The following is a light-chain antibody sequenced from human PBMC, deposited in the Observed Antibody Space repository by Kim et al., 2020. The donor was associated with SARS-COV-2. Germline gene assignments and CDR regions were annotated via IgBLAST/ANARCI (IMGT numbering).Light chain of an antibody. CDR3: QQYNNWPPLS. V-gene: IGKV3-15*01. J-gene: IGKJ4*01. Sequence: EVVMTQSPATLSVSPGESTTLSCRASQGVNSKLAWYQHKPGQPPRLLIFGSSTRATGIPARCSGSGSGTEFTLTISSLQSEDFAVYYCQQYNNWPPLSFGGGTKVDIK. CDR1: QGVNSK. CDR2: GSS.